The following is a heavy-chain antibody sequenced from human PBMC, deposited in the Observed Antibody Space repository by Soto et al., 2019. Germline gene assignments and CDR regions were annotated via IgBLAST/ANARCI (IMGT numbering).Heavy chain of an antibody. D-gene: IGHD6-13*01. CDR1: GFSCTNAW. J-gene: IGHJ4*02. CDR2: IRGKSKGETA. V-gene: IGHV3-15*01. Sequence: GGSLRLSCEVSGFSCTNAWMSLVRQAPGRGLEWVGRIRGKSKGETAEYAAPVKGRFILSRDDSKNTLYLQMNNLKVEDTAIYYCNTDIGDSWYTPPTDYWGQGTLVTVSS. CDR3: NTDIGDSWYTPPTDY.